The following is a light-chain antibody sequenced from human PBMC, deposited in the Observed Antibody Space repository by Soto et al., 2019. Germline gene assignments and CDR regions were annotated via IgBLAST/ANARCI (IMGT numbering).Light chain of an antibody. V-gene: IGKV1-5*01. Sequence: DIQMTQFPSTLTPSVGDRVTITCRASRSISDWLAWYQQKPGKAPKLLIFDASTLKSGVSSRFSGSGSGTEFTLTISWLQPEDVATYYCLQYSSHSWTFGQGTKVDIK. CDR3: LQYSSHSWT. CDR2: DAS. CDR1: RSISDW. J-gene: IGKJ1*01.